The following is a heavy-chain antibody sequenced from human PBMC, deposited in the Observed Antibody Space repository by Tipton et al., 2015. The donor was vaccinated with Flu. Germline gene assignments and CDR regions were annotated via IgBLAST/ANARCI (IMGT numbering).Heavy chain of an antibody. D-gene: IGHD1-26*01. CDR1: GYSISSGYY. J-gene: IGHJ6*02. CDR2: IYHSGST. Sequence: TLSLTCTVSGYSISSGYYWGWIRQPPGKGLEWIGSIYHSGSTYYNPSLKSRVTISVDTSKNQFSLKLSSVTAADTAVYYCARTFSGSYPLYYYYGMDVWGQGTTVTVSS. CDR3: ARTFSGSYPLYYYYGMDV. V-gene: IGHV4-38-2*02.